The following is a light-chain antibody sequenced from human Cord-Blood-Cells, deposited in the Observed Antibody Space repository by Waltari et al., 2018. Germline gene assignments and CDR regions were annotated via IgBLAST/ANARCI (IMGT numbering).Light chain of an antibody. CDR2: DVS. J-gene: IGLJ2*01. Sequence: QSALTQPASVSGSPGQSITISCTGTSSDVGGYNYVSWYQQHPGKAPKLMIYDVSNRPSGVSNRCSGSKSANTASLTISGLQAEDEADYYCSSYTSSSVVFGGGTKLTVL. CDR3: SSYTSSSVV. CDR1: SSDVGGYNY. V-gene: IGLV2-14*01.